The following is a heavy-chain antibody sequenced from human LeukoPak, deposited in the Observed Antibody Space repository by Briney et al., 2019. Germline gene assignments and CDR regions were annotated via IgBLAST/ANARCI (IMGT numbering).Heavy chain of an antibody. V-gene: IGHV3-30*02. Sequence: PGGSLRLSCAASGFTFSIFGMHWVRQAPGKGLEWVAFIRYDGSNKYYADSVKGRFTISRDNSKNTLYLQMNSLRAEDTAVYYCAKEIMVYAPGGYYYYYMDVWGKGTTVTVSS. CDR2: IRYDGSNK. CDR3: AKEIMVYAPGGYYYYYMDV. D-gene: IGHD2-8*01. J-gene: IGHJ6*03. CDR1: GFTFSIFG.